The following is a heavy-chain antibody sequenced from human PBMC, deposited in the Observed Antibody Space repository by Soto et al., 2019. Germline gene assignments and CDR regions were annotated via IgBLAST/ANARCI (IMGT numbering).Heavy chain of an antibody. CDR3: ASRSSGWYFDY. Sequence: EVQLLESGGGLVQPGGSLRLSCAASGFTFSNYAISWVRQAPGKGQEWVSIISGSGGSTYYADSVKGRFIISRDNSKNTLYLQMNSLRAEDTAVYYCASRSSGWYFDYWGQGTLVTVSS. V-gene: IGHV3-23*01. CDR2: ISGSGGST. J-gene: IGHJ4*02. CDR1: GFTFSNYA. D-gene: IGHD6-19*01.